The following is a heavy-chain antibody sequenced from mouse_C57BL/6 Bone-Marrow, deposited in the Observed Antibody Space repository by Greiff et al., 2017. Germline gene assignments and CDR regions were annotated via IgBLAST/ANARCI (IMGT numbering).Heavy chain of an antibody. Sequence: VMLVESGAELARPGASVKLSCKASGYTFTSYGISWVKQRTGQGLEWIGEIYPRSGNTYYNEKFKGKATLTADKSSSTAYMELRSLTSEDSAVYFCARRAGTSYAMDYWGQGTSVTVSS. D-gene: IGHD3-3*01. V-gene: IGHV1-81*01. CDR3: ARRAGTSYAMDY. J-gene: IGHJ4*01. CDR1: GYTFTSYG. CDR2: IYPRSGNT.